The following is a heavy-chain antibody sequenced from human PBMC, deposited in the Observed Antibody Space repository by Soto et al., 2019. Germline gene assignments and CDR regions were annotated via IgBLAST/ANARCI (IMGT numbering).Heavy chain of an antibody. CDR1: GFTFGDYP. D-gene: IGHD4-17*01. J-gene: IGHJ4*02. CDR3: TRELFGDYNY. Sequence: PGGSLRLSCTTSGFTFGDYPITWVRQAPGKGLEWLGFIRSKAYGGTTEYAASVKDRFTISRDDSKSIAYLQMNSLKAEDTAVYFCTRELFGDYNYWGLGTLVTVSS. CDR2: IRSKAYGGTT. V-gene: IGHV3-49*04.